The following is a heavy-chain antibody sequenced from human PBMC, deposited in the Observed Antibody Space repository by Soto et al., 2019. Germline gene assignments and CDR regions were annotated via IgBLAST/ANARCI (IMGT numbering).Heavy chain of an antibody. V-gene: IGHV4-39*01. CDR1: GGSITSNAYY. CDR3: ARRPKRGSFAWCFDY. CDR2: IYYSGSA. J-gene: IGHJ4*02. D-gene: IGHD1-26*01. Sequence: QLQLQESGPGLVKPSETLSLTCTVSGGSITSNAYYWGWIRQPPGKGLEWLGYIYYSGSASYNPSLKSRVTMSVDTSKKQFSLKLSSGTAADTAVYYCARRPKRGSFAWCFDYWGQGTLVTVSS.